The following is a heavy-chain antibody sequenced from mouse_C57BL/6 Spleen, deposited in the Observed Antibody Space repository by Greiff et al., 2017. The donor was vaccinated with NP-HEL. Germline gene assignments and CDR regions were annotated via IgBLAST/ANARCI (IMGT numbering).Heavy chain of an antibody. CDR1: GYTFTDYY. D-gene: IGHD1-1*01. V-gene: IGHV1-19*01. J-gene: IGHJ3*01. CDR3: ARKHYYGSTEGAN. Sequence: VQLQQSGPVLVKPGASVKMSCKASGYTFTDYYMNWVKQSHGKSLEWIGVINPYNGGTSYNQKFKGKATLTVDKSSSTAYIELNSLTSEDSAVYYSARKHYYGSTEGANWGQGTLVTVSA. CDR2: INPYNGGT.